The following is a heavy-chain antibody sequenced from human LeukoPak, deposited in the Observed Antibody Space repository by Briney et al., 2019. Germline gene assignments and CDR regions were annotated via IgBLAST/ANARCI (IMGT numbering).Heavy chain of an antibody. CDR2: IYYSGST. D-gene: IGHD3-3*01. V-gene: IGHV4-39*07. Sequence: SETLSLTCTVSGGSISSSNYYWGWIRQPPGKGLEWIGSIYYSGSTYYNPSLKSRVTISVDTSKNQFSLKLSSVTAADTAVHYCARRVKTRFFGVVKTYFDYWGQGTLVTVSS. CDR1: GGSISSSNYY. CDR3: ARRVKTRFFGVVKTYFDY. J-gene: IGHJ4*02.